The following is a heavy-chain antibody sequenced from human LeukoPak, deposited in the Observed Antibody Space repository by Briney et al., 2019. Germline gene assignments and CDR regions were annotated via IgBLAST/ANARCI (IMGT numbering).Heavy chain of an antibody. CDR3: ARNEI. D-gene: IGHD5-24*01. CDR2: IYYSGST. J-gene: IGHJ4*02. Sequence: SETLSLTCTVSGGTIGSGDYYWSWLRQPPGKGLEWSGYIYYSGSTYYNPSLKSRVTISVDTSKNQFSLKLSSVTAADTAVYYCARNEIWGQGNLVTVSS. V-gene: IGHV4-30-4*08. CDR1: GGTIGSGDYY.